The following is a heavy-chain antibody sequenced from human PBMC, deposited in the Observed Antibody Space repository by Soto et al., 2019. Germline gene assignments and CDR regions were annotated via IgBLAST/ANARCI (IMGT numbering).Heavy chain of an antibody. Sequence: QVQGVQSGAEVKRPGASVKVSCKASGDTFTSNGISWVRQAPGQGLEWLAWISIYNGNTQYAQKVQGRVTMTTDTSTTTAYMELRSLRSDDTAVYYCARAPGSSSRPLVFDYWGQGTLVTVSA. CDR3: ARAPGSSSRPLVFDY. D-gene: IGHD6-6*01. V-gene: IGHV1-18*04. CDR2: ISIYNGNT. CDR1: GDTFTSNG. J-gene: IGHJ4*02.